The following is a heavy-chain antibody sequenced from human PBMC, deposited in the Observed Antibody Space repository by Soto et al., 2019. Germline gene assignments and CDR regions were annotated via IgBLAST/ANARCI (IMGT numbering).Heavy chain of an antibody. D-gene: IGHD6-19*01. Sequence: QLQLQESGPGLVKPSETLSLTCTVSGGSISSSSYYWGWIRQPPGKGPEWIGSIYYSGSTYYNPSPKGRVTISVDTSKTQFALKLSSVTAADPAVYYCARHAFPSSGFPDDWGRGTLVTVSS. CDR1: GGSISSSSYY. V-gene: IGHV4-39*01. J-gene: IGHJ4*02. CDR2: IYYSGST. CDR3: ARHAFPSSGFPDD.